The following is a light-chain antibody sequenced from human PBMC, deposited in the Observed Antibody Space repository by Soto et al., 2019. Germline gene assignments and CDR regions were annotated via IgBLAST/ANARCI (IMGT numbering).Light chain of an antibody. CDR1: QDITDH. J-gene: IGKJ4*01. Sequence: DIQMTQSPSSLSASVGDRVTITCQASQDITDHLNWYQQKPGKAPKLLIYDASNLETGVPSRFSGSRSGTDFTFTISSLQPEDIATFYCQQYDILLTFGGGTKVEIK. CDR2: DAS. CDR3: QQYDILLT. V-gene: IGKV1-33*01.